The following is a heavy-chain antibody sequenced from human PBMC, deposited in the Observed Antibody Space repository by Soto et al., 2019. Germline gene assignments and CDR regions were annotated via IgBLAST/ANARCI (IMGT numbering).Heavy chain of an antibody. CDR1: GYIFKSYG. V-gene: IGHV1-18*01. D-gene: IGHD2-15*01. CDR2: ISAYDGHT. J-gene: IGHJ6*02. Sequence: ASVKVSCKASGYIFKSYGITWVRQAPGQGLEWVGWISAYDGHTSFAQKLQDRVTMTTDTSTSTAYMDLRSLKSDDSAVYYCARGQGEYCSGGSCYANYYYSGMDAWGQGTTVTVSS. CDR3: ARGQGEYCSGGSCYANYYYSGMDA.